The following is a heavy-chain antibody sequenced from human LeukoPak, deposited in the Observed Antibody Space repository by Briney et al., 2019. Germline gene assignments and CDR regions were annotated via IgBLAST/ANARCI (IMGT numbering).Heavy chain of an antibody. Sequence: ASVKVSCKASGYTFTSYGISWVRQAPGQGLEWMGWISAYNGNTNYAQKLQGRVTMTTDTSTSTAYMELRGLRSDDTAVYYCASSYCSGGSCPGDFDYWGQGTLVTVSS. J-gene: IGHJ4*02. CDR2: ISAYNGNT. CDR3: ASSYCSGGSCPGDFDY. CDR1: GYTFTSYG. V-gene: IGHV1-18*01. D-gene: IGHD2-15*01.